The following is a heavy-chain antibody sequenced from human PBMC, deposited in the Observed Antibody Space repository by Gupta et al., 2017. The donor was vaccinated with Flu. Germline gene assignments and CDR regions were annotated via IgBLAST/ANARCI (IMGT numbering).Heavy chain of an antibody. CDR2: INTDNGNT. CDR3: ARPIDTYYYDSRGGFDY. D-gene: IGHD3-22*01. Sequence: GQSPEWMGWINTDNGNTKYSQNFQGRVTFTSDTSASMAYMELISLRSEDTAVFYCARPIDTYYYDSRGGFDYWGQGTLVTVSS. J-gene: IGHJ4*02. V-gene: IGHV1-3*04.